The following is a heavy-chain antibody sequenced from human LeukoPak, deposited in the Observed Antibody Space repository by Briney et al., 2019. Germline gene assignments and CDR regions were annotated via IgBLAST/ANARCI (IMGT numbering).Heavy chain of an antibody. CDR3: ARDAPEHYYYDSSGYQDY. V-gene: IGHV3-66*01. CDR1: GFTVSSNY. J-gene: IGHJ4*02. CDR2: IYSGGST. D-gene: IGHD3-22*01. Sequence: PGGSLRLSCAASGFTVSSNYMSWVRQAPGKGLEWVSVIYSGGSTYYADSVKGRFTISRDNSKNALYLQMNSLRAEDTAVYYCARDAPEHYYYDSSGYQDYWGQGTLVTVSS.